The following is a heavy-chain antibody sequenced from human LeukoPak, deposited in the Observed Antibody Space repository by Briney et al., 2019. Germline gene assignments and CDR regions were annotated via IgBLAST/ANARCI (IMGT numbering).Heavy chain of an antibody. J-gene: IGHJ4*02. D-gene: IGHD1-26*01. Sequence: ASVKVSCKASGYSFTSYYMHWVRQAPGQGLEGMGIINPSGGSTSYAQKFQGRVTMTRHTSTSTVYMEVSSLRSEDTAVYYCARDMGTTTDGFDDWGQGTLVTVSS. CDR2: INPSGGST. CDR1: GYSFTSYY. V-gene: IGHV1-46*01. CDR3: ARDMGTTTDGFDD.